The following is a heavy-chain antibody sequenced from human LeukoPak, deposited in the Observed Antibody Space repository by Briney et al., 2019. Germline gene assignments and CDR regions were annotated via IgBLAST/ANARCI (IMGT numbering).Heavy chain of an antibody. CDR2: FHYSGST. V-gene: IGHV4-39*07. CDR3: ARSTMVRGVSTFYYYYMDV. J-gene: IGHJ6*03. D-gene: IGHD3-10*01. Sequence: KPSETLSLTCSVSGGSISSSSYYWGWIRQPPGKGLEWIGTFHYSGSTYYNPSLKSRVTISVDTSKNQFSLKLSSVTAAATAVYYCARSTMVRGVSTFYYYYMDVWGKGTTVTISS. CDR1: GGSISSSSYY.